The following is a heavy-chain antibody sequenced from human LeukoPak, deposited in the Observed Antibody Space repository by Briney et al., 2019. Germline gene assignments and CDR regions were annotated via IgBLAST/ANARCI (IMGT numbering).Heavy chain of an antibody. V-gene: IGHV3-48*01. CDR3: ARIAVAGIIGY. D-gene: IGHD6-19*01. J-gene: IGHJ4*02. CDR2: ISSSSSTV. CDR1: GFTFSSYS. Sequence: GGSLRLSCAASGFTFSSYSMNWVRQAPGKGLEWVSYISSSSSTVYYAGSVKGRFTISRDNAKNSLYLQMNSLRAEDTAVYYCARIAVAGIIGYWGQGTLVTVSS.